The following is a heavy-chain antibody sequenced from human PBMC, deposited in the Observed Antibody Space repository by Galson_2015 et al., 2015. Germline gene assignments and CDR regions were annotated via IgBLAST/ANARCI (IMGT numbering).Heavy chain of an antibody. CDR1: GFTFRNYA. Sequence: SLRLSCAASGFTFRNYAMNWVRQAPGKGLEWVSVVSDTGGDTYYADSVKGRFTISRDNSNNTLFLQMNSLTAADTAVYYCARAGGGYSGSYYSILHDAFDIWGQGTMVTVSS. CDR2: VSDTGGDT. D-gene: IGHD1-26*01. CDR3: ARAGGGYSGSYYSILHDAFDI. V-gene: IGHV3-23*01. J-gene: IGHJ3*02.